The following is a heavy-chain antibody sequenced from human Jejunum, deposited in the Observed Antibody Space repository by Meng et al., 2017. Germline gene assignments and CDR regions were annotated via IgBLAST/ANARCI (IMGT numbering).Heavy chain of an antibody. CDR1: GGSISSGSYY. J-gene: IGHJ5*01. V-gene: IGHV4-31*01. D-gene: IGHD3-10*01. CDR2: IYNRGNT. Sequence: SETLSLTCTVSGGSISSGSYYWSWIRQHPGKGLEWIGYIYNRGNTYYNPSLTSLLTISVDTSKNQFSLKLSSVTAADTAVYYCARTSRAYGSGTYYGRFDSWGQGTLVTVSS. CDR3: ARTSRAYGSGTYYGRFDS.